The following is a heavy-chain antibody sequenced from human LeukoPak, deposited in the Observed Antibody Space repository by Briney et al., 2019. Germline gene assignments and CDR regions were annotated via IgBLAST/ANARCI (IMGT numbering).Heavy chain of an antibody. CDR2: FHSDGNI. CDR1: GFTFSSYG. CDR3: AKARGGD. V-gene: IGHV3-NL1*01. Sequence: GRSLRLSCAASGFTFSSYGMHWVRQAPGKGLEWVSLFHSDGNIYYADSVKGRFTISRDESKNTVYLQMNSLRAEDTAVYYCAKARGGDRGQGTLVTVSS. D-gene: IGHD4-17*01. J-gene: IGHJ4*02.